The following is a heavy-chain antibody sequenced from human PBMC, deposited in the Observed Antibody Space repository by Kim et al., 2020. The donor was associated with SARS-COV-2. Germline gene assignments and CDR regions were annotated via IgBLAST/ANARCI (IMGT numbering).Heavy chain of an antibody. V-gene: IGHV4-59*13. CDR1: GGSITNYF. CDR3: ARAPWLLPDY. CDR2: IYYSGST. J-gene: IGHJ4*02. D-gene: IGHD5-12*01. Sequence: SETLSLTCTVSGGSITNYFWSWIRQPPGKGLEWIGHIYYSGSTKYNPSLKSRVTISVDTSKNQFSLKLSSVTAADTAVYYCARAPWLLPDYWGQGTLVTVSS.